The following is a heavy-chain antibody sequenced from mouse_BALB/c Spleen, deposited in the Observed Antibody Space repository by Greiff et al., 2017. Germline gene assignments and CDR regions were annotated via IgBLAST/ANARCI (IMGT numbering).Heavy chain of an antibody. CDR1: GFTFSSFG. V-gene: IGHV5-17*02. CDR3: GRSEELLRLRAMDY. J-gene: IGHJ4*01. Sequence: EVQGVESGGGLVKPGGSLKLSCAASGFTFSSFGMHWVRQAPEKGLEWVAYISSGSSTIYYADTVKGRFTISRDNPKNTLFLQMTSLRSEDTAMYYCGRSEELLRLRAMDYWGQGTSVTVSS. D-gene: IGHD1-2*01. CDR2: ISSGSSTI.